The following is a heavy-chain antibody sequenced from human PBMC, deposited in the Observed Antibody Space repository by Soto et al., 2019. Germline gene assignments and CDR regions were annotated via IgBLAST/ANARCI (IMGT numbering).Heavy chain of an antibody. V-gene: IGHV4-34*01. CDR2: INHSGST. D-gene: IGHD3-10*01. J-gene: IGHJ6*02. CDR1: GGSFSGYY. CDR3: ARVIMVRGVMSGMDV. Sequence: SETLSLTCAVYGGSFSGYYWSWIRQPPGKGLEWIGEINHSGSTNYNPSLMSRVTISVDTSKNQFSLKLSSVTAADTAVYYCARVIMVRGVMSGMDVWGQGTTVTVSS.